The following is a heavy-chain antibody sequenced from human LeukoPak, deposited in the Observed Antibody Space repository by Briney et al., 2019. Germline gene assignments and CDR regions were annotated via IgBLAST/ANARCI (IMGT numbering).Heavy chain of an antibody. CDR2: IKQDGSEK. Sequence: GGSLRLSCAASGFTFSSYWMSWVRQAPGKGLEWVANIKQDGSEKYYVDSVKGRFTISRDNAKNSLYLQMNSLRAEDTAVYYCAREAATETDAFDIWGQGTMVTVS. D-gene: IGHD2-15*01. V-gene: IGHV3-7*01. CDR3: AREAATETDAFDI. J-gene: IGHJ3*02. CDR1: GFTFSSYW.